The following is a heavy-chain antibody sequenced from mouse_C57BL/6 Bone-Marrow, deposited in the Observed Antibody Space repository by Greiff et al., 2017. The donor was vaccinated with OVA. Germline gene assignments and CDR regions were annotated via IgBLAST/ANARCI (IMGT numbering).Heavy chain of an antibody. CDR1: GYAFSSSW. CDR3: AEGTYVSWFAY. V-gene: IGHV1-82*01. J-gene: IGHJ3*01. Sequence: QVQLQQSGPELVKPGASVKISCKASGYAFSSSWMNWVKQRPGKGLEWIGRIYPGDGDTNYNGKFKGKATLTADKSSSTAYMQLSSLTSEDSAVYFCAEGTYVSWFAYWGQGTLVTVSA. D-gene: IGHD5-1*01. CDR2: IYPGDGDT.